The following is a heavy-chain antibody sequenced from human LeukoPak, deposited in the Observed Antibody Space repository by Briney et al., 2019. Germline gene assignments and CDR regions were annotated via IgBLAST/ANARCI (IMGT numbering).Heavy chain of an antibody. CDR2: IGGSGDST. CDR3: ARTWSFDY. J-gene: IGHJ4*02. Sequence: GGSLRLSCEASGFTFSNYGMSWVRQAPGKGLEWVSAIGGSGDSTNYADSVKGRFTISRDNSKNTLYLQMNSLRVEDTAVYYCARTWSFDYWGQGTLVTVSS. CDR1: GFTFSNYG. D-gene: IGHD1-14*01. V-gene: IGHV3-23*01.